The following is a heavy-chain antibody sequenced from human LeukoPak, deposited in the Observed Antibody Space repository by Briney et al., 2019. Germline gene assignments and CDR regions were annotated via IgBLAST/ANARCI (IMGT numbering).Heavy chain of an antibody. D-gene: IGHD6-19*01. CDR3: AREGVAVVDY. J-gene: IGHJ4*02. Sequence: SETLSLTCTVSGGSISSSSYYWGWIRQPPGKGLEWIGSIYYSGSTYYNPSLKSRVTISVDTSKNQFSLKLSSVTAADTAVYYCAREGVAVVDYWGQGTLVTVSS. CDR1: GGSISSSSYY. CDR2: IYYSGST. V-gene: IGHV4-39*07.